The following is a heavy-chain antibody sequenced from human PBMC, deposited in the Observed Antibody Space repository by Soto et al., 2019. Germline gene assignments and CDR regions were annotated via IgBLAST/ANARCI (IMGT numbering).Heavy chain of an antibody. CDR2: INDGNGNT. D-gene: IGHD1-26*01. Sequence: QVQLVQSGAEEKKPGASVKVSCKASGYTFTSYAMHWVRQAPGQRLEWMGWINDGNGNTKYSQKFQGRVTITRDPSASPAYMDLISLRSEDTAVYYCARFLTPGGFDPWGQGPLVTLSS. CDR1: GYTFTSYA. J-gene: IGHJ5*02. CDR3: ARFLTPGGFDP. V-gene: IGHV1-3*05.